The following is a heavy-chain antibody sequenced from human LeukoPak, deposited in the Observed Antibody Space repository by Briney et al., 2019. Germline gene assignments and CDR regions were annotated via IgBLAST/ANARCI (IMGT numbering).Heavy chain of an antibody. CDR1: GGSISSYY. CDR3: ARVFGYSYGYYFDY. V-gene: IGHV4-4*07. CDR2: IYHSGST. D-gene: IGHD5-18*01. J-gene: IGHJ4*02. Sequence: SSETLSLTCTVSGGSISSYYWSWIRQPAGKGLEWIGRIYHSGSTYYNPSLKSRVTISVDTSKNQFSLKLSSVTAADTAVYYCARVFGYSYGYYFDYWGQGTLVTVSS.